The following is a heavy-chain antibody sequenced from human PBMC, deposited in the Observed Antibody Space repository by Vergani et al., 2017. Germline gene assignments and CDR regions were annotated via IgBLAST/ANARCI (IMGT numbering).Heavy chain of an antibody. J-gene: IGHJ2*01. CDR3: VKDNDYDADGPFDL. Sequence: EAGGGLVQPGGSLRLSCTASGFTFQAFAFHWVRQVSGKGLEWVSGIDRNYGVKNGNSFEGRFSISRDNAKKAVLLQMNNLRHEDTALYYCVKDNDYDADGPFDLWGRGTLVTVSS. V-gene: IGHV3-9*01. CDR2: IDRNYGVK. D-gene: IGHD3-16*01. CDR1: GFTFQAFA.